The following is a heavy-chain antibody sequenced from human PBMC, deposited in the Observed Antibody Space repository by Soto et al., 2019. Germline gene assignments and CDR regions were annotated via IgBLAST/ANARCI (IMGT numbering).Heavy chain of an antibody. CDR1: GFTFSSYA. CDR3: ARPLWRDDYNWGYFDL. CDR2: ISYDGSNK. V-gene: IGHV3-30-3*01. Sequence: QVQLVESGGGVVQPGRSLRLSCAASGFTFSSYAMHWVRQAPGKGLEWVAVISYDGSNKFYADSVKGRFTISRDNSKNTLYLQMNSLRLEDTAVYYCARPLWRDDYNWGYFDLWGRRTLFTVSS. J-gene: IGHJ2*01. D-gene: IGHD4-4*01.